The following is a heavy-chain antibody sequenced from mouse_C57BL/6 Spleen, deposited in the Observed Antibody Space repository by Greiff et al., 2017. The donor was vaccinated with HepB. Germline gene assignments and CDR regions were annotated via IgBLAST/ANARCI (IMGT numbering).Heavy chain of an antibody. J-gene: IGHJ1*03. CDR1: GYSITSGYY. V-gene: IGHV3-6*01. Sequence: ESGPGLVKPSQSLSLTCSVTGYSITSGYYWNWIRQFPGNKLEWMGYISYDGSNNYNPSLKNRISITRDTSKNQFFLKLNSVTTEDTATYYCARGHWGYFDVWGTGTTVTVSS. D-gene: IGHD4-1*01. CDR3: ARGHWGYFDV. CDR2: ISYDGSN.